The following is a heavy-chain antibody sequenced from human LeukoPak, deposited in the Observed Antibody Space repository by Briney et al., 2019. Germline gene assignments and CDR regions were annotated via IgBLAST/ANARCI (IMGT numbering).Heavy chain of an antibody. V-gene: IGHV5-51*01. CDR1: GYSFTSYW. D-gene: IGHD3-3*01. J-gene: IGHJ6*02. CDR3: ARQSYYDFWSGYLDGVDV. CDR2: IYPGDSDT. Sequence: GESLKISCKGSGYSFTSYWIGWVRQMPGKGLEWMGIIYPGDSDTRYSPSFQGQVTISAGKSISTAYLQWSSLKASDTAMYYCARQSYYDFWSGYLDGVDVWGQETTVTVSS.